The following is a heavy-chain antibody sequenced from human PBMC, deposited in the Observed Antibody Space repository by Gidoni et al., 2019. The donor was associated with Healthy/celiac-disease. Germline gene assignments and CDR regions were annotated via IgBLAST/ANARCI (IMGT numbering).Heavy chain of an antibody. D-gene: IGHD1-1*01. J-gene: IGHJ6*02. Sequence: HVQLVQSGAEVKTPGASVQVSCKASGYTFTRYYMHWVRQAPGQGLEWMGRINPNSGGTNYAQKFQGRVTMTRDTSISTAYMELSRLRSDDTAVYYCAREAWNYDYYYGMDVWGQGTTVTVSS. CDR3: AREAWNYDYYYGMDV. CDR2: INPNSGGT. V-gene: IGHV1-2*06. CDR1: GYTFTRYY.